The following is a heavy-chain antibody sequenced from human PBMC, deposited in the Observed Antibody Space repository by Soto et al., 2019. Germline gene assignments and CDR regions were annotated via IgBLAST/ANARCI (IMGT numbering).Heavy chain of an antibody. CDR3: ARDLYYYDSSGYWDY. D-gene: IGHD3-22*01. V-gene: IGHV1-69*13. CDR2: IIPIFGTA. J-gene: IGHJ4*02. Sequence: SVKVSCKASGGTFSSYAISWVRQAPGQGLEWMGGIIPIFGTANYAQKFQGRVTITADESTSTAYMELSSLRSEGTAVYYCARDLYYYDSSGYWDYWGQGTLVTVSS. CDR1: GGTFSSYA.